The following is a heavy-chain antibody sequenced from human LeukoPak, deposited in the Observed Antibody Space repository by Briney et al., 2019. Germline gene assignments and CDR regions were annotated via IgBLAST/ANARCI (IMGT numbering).Heavy chain of an antibody. CDR3: ASQQLELGYY. J-gene: IGHJ4*02. CDR2: IAGDR. D-gene: IGHD1-1*01. V-gene: IGHV1-18*01. CDR1: GYTFSNYG. Sequence: GASVKVSCKASGYTFSNYGISWVRQAPGQGLEWMAWIAGDRIYAPQFQGRLIISTDPSTSTAYMELRGLRSDDTAVYYCASQQLELGYYWGQGTLVTVSS.